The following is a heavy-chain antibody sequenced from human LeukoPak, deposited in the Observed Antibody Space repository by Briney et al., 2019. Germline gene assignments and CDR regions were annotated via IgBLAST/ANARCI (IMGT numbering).Heavy chain of an antibody. CDR2: ISGGGGST. J-gene: IGHJ4*02. CDR3: AKGGKWDVTPFDY. Sequence: QPGGSLRLSCEASGFTFRSYWMNWVRQAPGKGLEWVSTISGGGGSTYYADSVKGRFTISRDNSKNTLYLQVNSLRAEDTAVYYCAKGGKWDVTPFDYWGQGTLVTVSS. D-gene: IGHD1-26*01. CDR1: GFTFRSYW. V-gene: IGHV3-23*01.